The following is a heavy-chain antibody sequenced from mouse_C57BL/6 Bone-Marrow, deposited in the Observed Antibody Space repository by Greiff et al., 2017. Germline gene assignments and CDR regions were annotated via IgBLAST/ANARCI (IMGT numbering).Heavy chain of an antibody. D-gene: IGHD2-2*01. J-gene: IGHJ3*01. CDR1: GFTFSSYT. CDR3: AGLWLRRGFAY. V-gene: IGHV5-9*01. Sequence: EVQLVESGGGLVKPGGSLKLSCAASGFTFSSYTMSWVRQTPEKRLEWVATISGGGGNTYYPDSVKGRFTISRDNAKNTLYLQMSSLRSEDTALYYCAGLWLRRGFAYWGQGTLVTVSA. CDR2: ISGGGGNT.